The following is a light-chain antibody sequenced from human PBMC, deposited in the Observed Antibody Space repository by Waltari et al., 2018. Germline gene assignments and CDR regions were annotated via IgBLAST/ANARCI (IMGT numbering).Light chain of an antibody. CDR2: RAS. J-gene: IGKJ2*03. CDR3: QHYNNRPPYS. CDR1: QSISSN. Sequence: EIVMTQSPVTLSVSPGERATLSCRASQSISSNLAWYQQKPGQSPRRFIHRASTRATGVPARCGGSGSGTDFTLTISSLQSEDFAVYYCQHYNNRPPYSFGQGTKLDIK. V-gene: IGKV3-15*01.